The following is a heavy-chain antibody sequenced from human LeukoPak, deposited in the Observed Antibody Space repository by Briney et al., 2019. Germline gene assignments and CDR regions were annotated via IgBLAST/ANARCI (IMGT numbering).Heavy chain of an antibody. V-gene: IGHV3-30*02. CDR1: GLNFRGFG. Sequence: PGDSLRLSCAACGLNFRGFGVHCVRQASGKRLELVAFIQYDGNARYYADSVKGRFTISRDHDQILLYLDMSSLRPDDTALLYGAKDERLSGTHAGTLMDYWGQGTLVRVSS. CDR2: IQYDGNAR. J-gene: IGHJ4*02. D-gene: IGHD2-8*01. CDR3: AKDERLSGTHAGTLMDY.